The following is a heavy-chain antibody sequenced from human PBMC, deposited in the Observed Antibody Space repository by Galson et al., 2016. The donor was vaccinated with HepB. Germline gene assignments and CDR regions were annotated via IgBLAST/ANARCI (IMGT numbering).Heavy chain of an antibody. D-gene: IGHD1-1*01. V-gene: IGHV3-30*04. J-gene: IGHJ4*02. Sequence: SLRLSCAVSGFAFSSYPLNWVCQAPGKGLEWVALISYNGTYKYYADSVKGRITVSRDNSKETLYLQIKSLRADDTAVYYCAREDVETLDYWGQGTLVIVSS. CDR2: ISYNGTYK. CDR1: GFAFSSYP. CDR3: AREDVETLDY.